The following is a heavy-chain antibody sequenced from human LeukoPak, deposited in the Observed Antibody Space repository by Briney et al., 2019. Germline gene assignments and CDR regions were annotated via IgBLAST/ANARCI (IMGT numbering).Heavy chain of an antibody. CDR1: GFTCSSYS. V-gene: IGHV3-21*01. CDR3: VGGTRKDSYESSGYYSYFDY. J-gene: IGHJ4*02. D-gene: IGHD3-22*01. CDR2: ISTTSGNI. Sequence: GGSLRLSCAASGFTCSSYSMNWVRQAPGKGLEWVAAISTTSGNIYYADSVKGRFTISRDNAKNSLYLQMNSLRAEDTAVYYCVGGTRKDSYESSGYYSYFDYWGQGTLVTVSS.